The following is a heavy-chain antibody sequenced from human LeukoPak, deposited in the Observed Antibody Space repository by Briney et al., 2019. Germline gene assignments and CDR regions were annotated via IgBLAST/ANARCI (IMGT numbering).Heavy chain of an antibody. Sequence: SETLSLTCTVSGGSINSGDYYWSWIRQPPGKGLEWIGYIYYSGNTYYNPSLQSRVTISVDTSKNQFSLKLSSVTAADTAVYYCARAMTTVTTDWFDPWGQGTLVPVFS. J-gene: IGHJ5*02. D-gene: IGHD4-17*01. CDR3: ARAMTTVTTDWFDP. V-gene: IGHV4-30-4*01. CDR1: GGSINSGDYY. CDR2: IYYSGNT.